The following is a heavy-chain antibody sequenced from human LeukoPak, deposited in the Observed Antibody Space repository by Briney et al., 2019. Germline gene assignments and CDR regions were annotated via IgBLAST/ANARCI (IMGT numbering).Heavy chain of an antibody. V-gene: IGHV4-4*02. D-gene: IGHD3-10*01. CDR1: GDSIRSSQW. Sequence: PSGTLSLTCTVSGDSIRSSQWWSWVRQPPGKGLEWIGEVALSGGTYYNPSFKSRVTISADQAQNQFSLNLRFVTDADAAVYYCARGHYSGSFDYWGQGTLVTVSS. CDR2: VALSGGT. CDR3: ARGHYSGSFDY. J-gene: IGHJ4*02.